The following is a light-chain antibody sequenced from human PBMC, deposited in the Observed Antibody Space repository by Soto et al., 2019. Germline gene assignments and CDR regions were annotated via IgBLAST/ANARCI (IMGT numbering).Light chain of an antibody. J-gene: IGKJ4*01. CDR1: QSVSDY. CDR2: DAS. V-gene: IGKV3-11*01. CDR3: LQRVNWPPT. Sequence: EVVLTQSPASLSLSPGDRATLSCRADQSVSDYLAWYQQKPGQPPRLLFFDASSRASGVPHRFSAGGSGTDFTLIISSLQPEDFAVYFCLQRVNWPPTFGGGTKVDIK.